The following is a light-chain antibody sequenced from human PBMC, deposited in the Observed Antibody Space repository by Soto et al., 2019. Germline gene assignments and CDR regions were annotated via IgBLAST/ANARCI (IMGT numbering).Light chain of an antibody. CDR3: NSYTSSTTVV. CDR1: SSDIGGYSY. V-gene: IGLV2-14*01. J-gene: IGLJ2*01. CDR2: EVS. Sequence: ALTQPASVSGSPGQSITISCTGTSSDIGGYSYVSWYQQHPGKAPKLMIYEVSNRPSGVSDRFTGSRSGNTASLTISGLQAEDEADYYCNSYTSSTTVVFGGGTKLTVL.